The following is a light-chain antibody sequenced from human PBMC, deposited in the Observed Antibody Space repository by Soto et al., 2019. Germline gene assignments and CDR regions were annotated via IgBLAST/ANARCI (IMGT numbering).Light chain of an antibody. CDR1: QGISNS. Sequence: DIQMTQSPSSLSASVGDRVTITCRASQGISNSLAWFQQKPGEAPKSLIYDASTLQSGVPPKFSGSGSETDFTLTISSLQSEDFATYYCQQHKTYPLTFGGGTKVEIK. CDR3: QQHKTYPLT. V-gene: IGKV1-16*02. J-gene: IGKJ4*01. CDR2: DAS.